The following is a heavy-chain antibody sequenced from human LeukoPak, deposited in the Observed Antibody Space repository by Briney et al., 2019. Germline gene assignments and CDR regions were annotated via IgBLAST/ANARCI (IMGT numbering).Heavy chain of an antibody. V-gene: IGHV1-8*01. D-gene: IGHD4-17*01. CDR1: GYTFTSYD. Sequence: ASVKVSCKASGYTFTSYDINWVRQATGQGLEWMGWMNPNSGNTGYAQRFQGRVTMTRNTSISTAYMELSSLRSEDTAVYYCARGVGASYYGDLEDPVDYWGQGTLVTVSS. CDR2: MNPNSGNT. CDR3: ARGVGASYYGDLEDPVDY. J-gene: IGHJ4*02.